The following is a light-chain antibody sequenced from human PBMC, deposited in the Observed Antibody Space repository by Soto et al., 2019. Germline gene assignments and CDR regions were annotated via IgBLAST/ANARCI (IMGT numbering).Light chain of an antibody. CDR1: QSVSNNY. J-gene: IGKJ1*01. Sequence: EIVLTQSPGTLSLSPGERATLSCRASQSVSNNYLAWYQQKPGQAPRLLIYGASNRATGIPDSFSGNGSGTDFTLTICRLEPEDFALYYCQQYAASPGTFGQGTKVDIK. CDR3: QQYAASPGT. CDR2: GAS. V-gene: IGKV3-20*01.